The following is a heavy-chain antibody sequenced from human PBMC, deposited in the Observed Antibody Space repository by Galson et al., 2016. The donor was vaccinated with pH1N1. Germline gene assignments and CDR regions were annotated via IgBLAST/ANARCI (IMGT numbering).Heavy chain of an antibody. Sequence: SLRVSCAASGFTFNDFAMYWVRQAPGKGLEWVSGISWNSGNIGYADFVKGRFTISRDNAKNALYLQMNSLRAEDTALYYCAKVEGYSYGPFDYLGQGTLVTDSS. D-gene: IGHD5-18*01. CDR3: AKVEGYSYGPFDY. CDR2: ISWNSGNI. CDR1: GFTFNDFA. V-gene: IGHV3-9*01. J-gene: IGHJ4*02.